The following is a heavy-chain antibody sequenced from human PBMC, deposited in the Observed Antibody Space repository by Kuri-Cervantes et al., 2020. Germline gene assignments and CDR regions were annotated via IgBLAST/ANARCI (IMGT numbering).Heavy chain of an antibody. Sequence: GESLKISCAASGFTFSSYAMSWVRQAPGKGLEWVSAISGSGGSTYYADSVKGRFTISRDDSKNTLYLQMNSLRAEDTAVYYCAKTSYGDYLDYWGQGTLVTVSS. CDR2: ISGSGGST. D-gene: IGHD4-17*01. CDR1: GFTFSSYA. V-gene: IGHV3-23*01. J-gene: IGHJ4*02. CDR3: AKTSYGDYLDY.